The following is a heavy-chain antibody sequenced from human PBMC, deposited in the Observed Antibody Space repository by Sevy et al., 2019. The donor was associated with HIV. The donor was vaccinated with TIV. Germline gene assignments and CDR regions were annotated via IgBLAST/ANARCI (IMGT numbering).Heavy chain of an antibody. CDR1: GFTFDDYT. V-gene: IGHV3-43*01. Sequence: GGSLRLSCAASGFTFDDYTMHWVRQAPGKGLERVSLISWDGGSTYYADSVKGRFTISRDNSKNSLHLQMNSLRTEDTALYYCAKDATGIAVAGIDYWGQGTLVTVSS. CDR2: ISWDGGST. D-gene: IGHD6-19*01. J-gene: IGHJ4*02. CDR3: AKDATGIAVAGIDY.